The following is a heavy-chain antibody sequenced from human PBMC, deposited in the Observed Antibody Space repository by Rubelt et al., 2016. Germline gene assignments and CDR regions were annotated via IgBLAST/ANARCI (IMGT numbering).Heavy chain of an antibody. CDR2: IYYTGST. Sequence: VWIRQPPGKGLEWIGSIYYTGSTYYNPSLKSRVTISADTSKNQFSLKLSSVTAADTAVYYCARGRNFYGMDVWGQGTTVTVSS. J-gene: IGHJ6*02. V-gene: IGHV4-39*07. CDR3: ARGRNFYGMDV.